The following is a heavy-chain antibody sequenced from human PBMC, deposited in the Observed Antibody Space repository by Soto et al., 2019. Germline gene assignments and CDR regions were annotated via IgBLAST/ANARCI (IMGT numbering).Heavy chain of an antibody. D-gene: IGHD3-16*01. J-gene: IGHJ4*02. CDR3: ARRYGGNFDY. CDR2: IHYSGST. V-gene: IGHV4-59*01. CDR1: GGSIYSYY. Sequence: SETLSLTCTVSGGSIYSYYWTWIRQPPGKGLEWIGYIHYSGSTKYNPSLKSRVTISVDTSKNQFSLKLSSVTAADTAVYYCARRYGGNFDYWGQGTLVTVSS.